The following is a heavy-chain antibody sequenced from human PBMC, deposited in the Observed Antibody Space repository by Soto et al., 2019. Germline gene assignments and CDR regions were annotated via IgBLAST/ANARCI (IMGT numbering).Heavy chain of an antibody. CDR3: ARDLPPVDY. Sequence: QIQLVQSGAEVKKPGASVKVSCKASGYTFSSYHITWVRQAPGQGLEWMGWISAYNGNTNYVQNLQGRVTMTTDPSTSTAYMELRSLRSADTAVYYCARDLPPVDYWGQGTLVTVSS. V-gene: IGHV1-18*01. CDR2: ISAYNGNT. CDR1: GYTFSSYH. J-gene: IGHJ4*02.